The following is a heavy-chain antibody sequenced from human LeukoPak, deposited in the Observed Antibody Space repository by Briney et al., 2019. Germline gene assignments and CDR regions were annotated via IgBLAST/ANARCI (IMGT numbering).Heavy chain of an antibody. Sequence: GGSLRLSCAASGFTFSSDAMSWVRQAPGKGLEWVSLISGDGVSTFYADSVKGRFSISRDNSKNSLYLEMNSLRTEDAAMYYCAKESGKFDYWGQGTLVAVSS. V-gene: IGHV3-43*02. CDR2: ISGDGVST. CDR1: GFTFSSDA. CDR3: AKESGKFDY. J-gene: IGHJ4*02.